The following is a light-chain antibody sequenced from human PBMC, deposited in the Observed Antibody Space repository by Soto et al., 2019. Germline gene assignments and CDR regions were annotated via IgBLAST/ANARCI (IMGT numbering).Light chain of an antibody. CDR2: ENN. CDR1: SSNIGNNY. V-gene: IGLV1-51*02. Sequence: QSVLTQPPSVSAAPGQKVTVSCSGSSSNIGNNYVSWYQQLPGTAPKLLIYENNKRPSGIPDRFSGSKSGTSVTLGITGLQTGDEADYYCGTWDSSVSFSVFGTGTKVTDL. CDR3: GTWDSSVSFSV. J-gene: IGLJ1*01.